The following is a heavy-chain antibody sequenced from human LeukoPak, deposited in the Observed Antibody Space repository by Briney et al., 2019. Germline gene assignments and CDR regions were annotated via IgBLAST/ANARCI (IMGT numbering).Heavy chain of an antibody. CDR3: ARAIAVAGTKGDVFDI. CDR1: GGSISSSSYY. CDR2: IYYSGST. J-gene: IGHJ3*02. V-gene: IGHV4-39*07. Sequence: SETLSLTCTVSGGSISSSSYYWGWIRQPPGKGLEWIGSIYYSGSTYYNPSLKSRVTISVDTSKNQFSLKLSSVTAADTAVYYCARAIAVAGTKGDVFDIWGQGTMVTVSS. D-gene: IGHD6-19*01.